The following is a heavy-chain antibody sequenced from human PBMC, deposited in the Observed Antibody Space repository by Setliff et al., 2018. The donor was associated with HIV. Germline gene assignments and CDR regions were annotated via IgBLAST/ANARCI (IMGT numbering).Heavy chain of an antibody. J-gene: IGHJ4*01. CDR3: ARINGVLHATPNLDF. CDR2: VFYAGTT. V-gene: IGHV4-59*01. CDR1: GDSLSPYY. D-gene: IGHD1-26*01. Sequence: PSETLSLTCAVSGDSLSPYYWTWIRQLPGKGLEYMGYVFYAGTTNYNPSFKSRVFFSVDTSNNRFSLRLSSVTAADTAMYYCARINGVLHATPNLDFWGQGLLVTVSS.